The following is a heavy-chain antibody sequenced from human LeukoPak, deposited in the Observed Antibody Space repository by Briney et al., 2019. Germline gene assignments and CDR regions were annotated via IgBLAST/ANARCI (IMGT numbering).Heavy chain of an antibody. CDR2: IYTSGTT. CDR3: AKEGVEMTTNRFHYFDY. Sequence: SETLSLTCTVSNGSISIYYWSWIRQPAGKGLEWIGRIYTSGTTNYNPSLKSRVTMSVDTSKNHFSLKLSSVTAADTAVYYCAKEGVEMTTNRFHYFDYWGQGTLVTVSS. J-gene: IGHJ4*02. V-gene: IGHV4-4*07. D-gene: IGHD5-24*01. CDR1: NGSISIYY.